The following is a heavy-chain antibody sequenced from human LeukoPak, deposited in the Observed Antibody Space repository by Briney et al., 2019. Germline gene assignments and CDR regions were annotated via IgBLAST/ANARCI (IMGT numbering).Heavy chain of an antibody. CDR2: ISPGGGPT. CDR3: AKSGYNRFDY. CDR1: GFTFSSYW. D-gene: IGHD5-24*01. V-gene: IGHV3-23*01. Sequence: GGSLRLSCAASGFTFSSYWMHWVRQAPGKGLEWVSGISPGGGPTYYAESVKGRFTISRDDSKNTLYLQMNNLRVEDTAVYYCAKSGYNRFDYWGQGILVTVSS. J-gene: IGHJ4*02.